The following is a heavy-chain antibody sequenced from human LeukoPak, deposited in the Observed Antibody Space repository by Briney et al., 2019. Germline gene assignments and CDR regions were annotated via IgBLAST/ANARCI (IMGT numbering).Heavy chain of an antibody. CDR3: AKKMYYYDSSDAFDI. V-gene: IGHV3-23*01. Sequence: GGSLRLSCAASGFTFSSYSMNWVRQAPGKGLEWVSHISGSGVSTYYADSVKGRFTISRDNSKNTLYLQMNSLRAEDTAVYYCAKKMYYYDSSDAFDIWGQGTMVTVSS. CDR1: GFTFSSYS. D-gene: IGHD3-22*01. J-gene: IGHJ3*02. CDR2: ISGSGVST.